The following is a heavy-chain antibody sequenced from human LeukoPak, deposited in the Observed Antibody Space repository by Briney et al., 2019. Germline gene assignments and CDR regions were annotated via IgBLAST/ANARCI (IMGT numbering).Heavy chain of an antibody. CDR3: TRDQH. J-gene: IGHJ1*01. CDR1: GFIFVTTS. V-gene: IGHV3-7*01. Sequence: GGSLRLSCAGPGFIFVTTSMSWVRQTPGKGLEWVASINYDGSEKYYVGSVEGRFTISRDTAKKSLFLQMNSLRAEDTAIYYCTRDQHWGQGTLVTVSS. CDR2: INYDGSEK.